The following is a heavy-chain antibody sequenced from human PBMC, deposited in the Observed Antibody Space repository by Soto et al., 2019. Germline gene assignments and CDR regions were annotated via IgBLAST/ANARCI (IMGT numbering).Heavy chain of an antibody. CDR1: GGFVSSSSAS. CDR3: ARLNGYCISTNCHGYYGMDV. CDR2: IYSSENT. D-gene: IGHD2-2*03. Sequence: SDTMSLTCSVSGGFVSSSSASWGWIRPSPGKGLEWIGTIYSSENTYYNPSLLSRVTISVDTSKNEFSLRLSSVTAADTAVYYCARLNGYCISTNCHGYYGMDVWGQGTTVT. J-gene: IGHJ6*02. V-gene: IGHV4-39*01.